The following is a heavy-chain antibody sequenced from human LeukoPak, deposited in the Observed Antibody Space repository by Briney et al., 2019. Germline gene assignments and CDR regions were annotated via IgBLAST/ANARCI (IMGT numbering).Heavy chain of an antibody. Sequence: TGGSLRLSCAASGFTFSSYAMSWVRQAPGKGLEWVSAISGSGGSTYYADSVKGRFTISRDNSKNTLYLQMNSLRAEDTAVYYCARDLAAAVAAIYYGMDVWGQGTTVTVSS. V-gene: IGHV3-23*01. J-gene: IGHJ6*02. CDR2: ISGSGGST. D-gene: IGHD6-19*01. CDR1: GFTFSSYA. CDR3: ARDLAAAVAAIYYGMDV.